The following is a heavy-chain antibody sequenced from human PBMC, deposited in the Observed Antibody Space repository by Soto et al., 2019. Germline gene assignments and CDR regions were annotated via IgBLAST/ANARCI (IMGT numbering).Heavy chain of an antibody. V-gene: IGHV3-33*08. CDR3: ARSRTSGYYYGMDV. CDR1: GFTFSSYY. Sequence: LRLSCAASGFTFSSYYMSWVRQAPGKGLEWVAVIWYDGSNKYYADSVKDRFTISRDNSKNTLYLQMNSLRAEDTAVYYCARSRTSGYYYGMDVWGQGTTVTVSS. CDR2: IWYDGSNK. J-gene: IGHJ6*02.